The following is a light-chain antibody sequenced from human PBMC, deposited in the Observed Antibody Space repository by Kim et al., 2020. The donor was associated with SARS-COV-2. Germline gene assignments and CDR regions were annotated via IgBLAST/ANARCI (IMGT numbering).Light chain of an antibody. Sequence: PASISCRSSQSLLHSNGYNYLDWYLQKPAQSPQLLIYLGSNRASGVPDRFSGSGSGTDFTLKISRVGAEDVGVYYCMQALQTPLTFGGGTKVDIK. CDR1: QSLLHSNGYNY. CDR2: LGS. V-gene: IGKV2-28*01. CDR3: MQALQTPLT. J-gene: IGKJ4*01.